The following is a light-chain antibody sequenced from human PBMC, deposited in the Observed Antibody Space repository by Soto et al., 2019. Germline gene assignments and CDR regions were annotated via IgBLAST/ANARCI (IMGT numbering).Light chain of an antibody. V-gene: IGKV3-15*01. CDR1: QSVSSD. CDR2: GAS. Sequence: EIVMTQSPATLSVSPGERATLSCRASQSVSSDLAWYQQKPGQAPRLLIYGASTRATGIPARFSGSGSGTEFTLTISGLQSEDFAIYYCQQYNKWPLTFGGGTKVDI. J-gene: IGKJ4*01. CDR3: QQYNKWPLT.